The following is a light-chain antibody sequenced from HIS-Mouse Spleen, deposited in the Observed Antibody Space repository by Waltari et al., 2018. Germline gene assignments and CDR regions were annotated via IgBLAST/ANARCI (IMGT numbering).Light chain of an antibody. CDR3: CSYAGSYTWV. CDR2: DVS. V-gene: IGLV2-11*01. CDR1: SSAVGGYNY. J-gene: IGLJ3*02. Sequence: QSALTQPRSVSGSPGQSVTISCTGTSSAVGGYNYVSWYQQHPGKAPTLMIYDVSKRPSGVPDRFSGSKSGNTASLTISGLQAEDEADYYCCSYAGSYTWVFGGGTKLTVL.